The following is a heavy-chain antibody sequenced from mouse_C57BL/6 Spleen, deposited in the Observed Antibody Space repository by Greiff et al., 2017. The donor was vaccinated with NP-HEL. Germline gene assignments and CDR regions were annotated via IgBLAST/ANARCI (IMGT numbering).Heavy chain of an antibody. CDR2: IHPNSGST. V-gene: IGHV1-64*01. J-gene: IGHJ4*01. CDR1: GYTFPSYW. CDR3: ARSNYYGSSHYYAMDY. Sequence: QVQLQQSGAELVKPGASVKLSCKASGYTFPSYWMHWVKQRPGQGLEWIGMIHPNSGSTNYNEKFKSKATLTVDKSSSTAYMQLSSLTSEDSAVYYCARSNYYGSSHYYAMDYWGQGTSVTVSS. D-gene: IGHD1-1*01.